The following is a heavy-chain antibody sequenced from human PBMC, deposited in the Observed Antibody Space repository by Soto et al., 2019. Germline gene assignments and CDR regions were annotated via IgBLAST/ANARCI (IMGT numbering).Heavy chain of an antibody. CDR3: AKSGSSGWYGWFDP. CDR2: IYWNDDK. V-gene: IGHV2-5*01. J-gene: IGHJ5*02. CDR1: GVSLRTSGVG. D-gene: IGHD6-19*01. Sequence: SGPTLVNPTQTLTLTCIFSGVSLRTSGVGVGWIRQPPGKALEWLGFIYWNDDKRYSPSLKSRLTITKDTSKNQVVLTMTHMGPVDTATYYCAKSGSSGWYGWFDPWGQGTRGTVSA.